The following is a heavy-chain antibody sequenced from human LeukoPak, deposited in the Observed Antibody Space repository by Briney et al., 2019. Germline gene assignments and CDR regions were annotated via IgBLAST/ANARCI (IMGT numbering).Heavy chain of an antibody. CDR3: ASRNFGVVTD. Sequence: GSLRLSCAASGFTFSSYAMSWVRQAPGKGLEWIGEINHSGSTNYNPSLKSRVTISVDTSKNQFSLKLSSVTAADTAVYYCASRNFGVVTDWGQGTLVTVSS. V-gene: IGHV4-34*01. J-gene: IGHJ4*02. D-gene: IGHD3-3*01. CDR1: GFTFSSYA. CDR2: INHSGST.